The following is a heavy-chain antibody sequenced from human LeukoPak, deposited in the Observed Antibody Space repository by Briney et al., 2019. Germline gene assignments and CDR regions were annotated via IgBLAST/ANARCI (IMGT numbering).Heavy chain of an antibody. J-gene: IGHJ4*02. D-gene: IGHD3-3*01. Sequence: GGSLRLSCAASGFTFSSYAMSWVRQAPGKGLERVSAISGSGGSTYYADSVKGRFTISRDNSKNTLYLQMNSLRAEDTAVYYCAKAPRGFWSGYYPDYWGQGTLVTVSS. CDR1: GFTFSSYA. V-gene: IGHV3-23*01. CDR2: ISGSGGST. CDR3: AKAPRGFWSGYYPDY.